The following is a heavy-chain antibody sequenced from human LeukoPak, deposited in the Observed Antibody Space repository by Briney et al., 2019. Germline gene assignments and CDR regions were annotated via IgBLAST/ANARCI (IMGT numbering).Heavy chain of an antibody. CDR3: ARALGYCSGGSCTRGYNWFDP. CDR2: IYYGGST. J-gene: IGHJ5*02. D-gene: IGHD2-15*01. CDR1: GGSISSSDYY. V-gene: IGHV4-39*01. Sequence: SETLSLTCTVSGGSISSSDYYWGWIRQPPGKGLEWIGSIYYGGSTYYNPSLKSRVTISVDTSMNQFSLKLSFVTTADTAVYYCARALGYCSGGSCTRGYNWFDPWGHGTLVTVPS.